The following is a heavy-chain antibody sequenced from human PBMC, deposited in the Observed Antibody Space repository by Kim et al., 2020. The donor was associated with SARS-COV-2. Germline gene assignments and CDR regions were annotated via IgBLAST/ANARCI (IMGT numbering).Heavy chain of an antibody. J-gene: IGHJ3*02. CDR2: INTNTGNP. D-gene: IGHD3-9*01. CDR1: GYTFTSYA. CDR3: ARDVNVLRYFDWPDASDI. Sequence: ASVKVSCKASGYTFTSYAMNWVRQAPGQGLEWMGWINTNTGNPTYAQGFTGRFVFSLDTSVSTAYLQISSLKAEDTAVYYCARDVNVLRYFDWPDASDIWGQGTMVTVSS. V-gene: IGHV7-4-1*02.